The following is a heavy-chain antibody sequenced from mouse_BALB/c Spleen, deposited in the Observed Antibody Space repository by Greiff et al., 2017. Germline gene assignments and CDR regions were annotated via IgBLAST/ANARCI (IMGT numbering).Heavy chain of an antibody. CDR1: GYTFTDYE. CDR2: IDPETGGT. Sequence: SGAELVRPGASVTLSCKASGYTFTDYEMHWVKQTPVHGLEWIGAIDPETGGTAYNQKFKGKATLTADKSSSTAYMELRSLTSEDSAVYYCTRRPTVAYYFDYWGQGTTLTVSS. J-gene: IGHJ2*01. D-gene: IGHD1-1*01. CDR3: TRRPTVAYYFDY. V-gene: IGHV1-15*01.